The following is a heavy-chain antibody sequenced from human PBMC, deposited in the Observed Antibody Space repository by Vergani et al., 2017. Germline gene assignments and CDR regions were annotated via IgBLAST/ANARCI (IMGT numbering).Heavy chain of an antibody. Sequence: EVQLVESGGGLVQPGRSLRLSCAASGFTFDDYAMHWVRQAPGKGLEWVSGISWNSGSIGYVDSVKGRFTISRDNAKNSLYLQMNSLRAEDTAVYYCAREGPGGYYFDYWGQGTLVTVSS. V-gene: IGHV3-9*01. D-gene: IGHD3-10*01. J-gene: IGHJ4*02. CDR1: GFTFDDYA. CDR2: ISWNSGSI. CDR3: AREGPGGYYFDY.